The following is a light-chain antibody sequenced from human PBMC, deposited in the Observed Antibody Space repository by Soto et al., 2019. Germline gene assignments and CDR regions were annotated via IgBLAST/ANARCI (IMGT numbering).Light chain of an antibody. Sequence: EIVMTQSPATLSVSPGERATLSCRASQSVGSNLAWYQQKPGQAPRLLIYGASTRATGIPARFSGSGYGTEFTHPISSLQSEDFAIYFCQQYNSWPPDRTFGQGTKVEIK. CDR3: QQYNSWPPDRT. CDR2: GAS. V-gene: IGKV3-15*01. CDR1: QSVGSN. J-gene: IGKJ1*01.